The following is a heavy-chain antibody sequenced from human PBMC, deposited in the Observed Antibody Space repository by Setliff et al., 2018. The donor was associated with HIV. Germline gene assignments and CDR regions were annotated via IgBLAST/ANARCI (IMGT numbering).Heavy chain of an antibody. CDR2: IDFEDGEK. CDR3: AIAVSGTFDH. Sequence: VASVKVSCKVSGYTLNEVSMNWVRQAPGKGLEWMGGIDFEDGEKLYAQRFLGRLTMTEDTSTDTAYMDLDSLRSEDTAVYYCAIAVSGTFDHWGQGTLVTVSS. D-gene: IGHD6-19*01. V-gene: IGHV1-24*01. J-gene: IGHJ4*02. CDR1: GYTLNEVS.